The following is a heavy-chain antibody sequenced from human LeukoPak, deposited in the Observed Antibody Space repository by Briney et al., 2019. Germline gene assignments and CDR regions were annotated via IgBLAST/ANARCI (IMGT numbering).Heavy chain of an antibody. CDR3: ARSITGAVRLFDY. J-gene: IGHJ4*02. D-gene: IGHD1-20*01. CDR2: IYYTGST. CDR1: GGSISSSNYY. V-gene: IGHV4-39*01. Sequence: SETLSLTCTVSGGSISSSNYYWGWIRQPPVKGLEWLGSIYYTGSTYYNPSLKSRVTISVDTSKNQFSLKLSSVTAADTAVYYCARSITGAVRLFDYWGQGTLVTVSS.